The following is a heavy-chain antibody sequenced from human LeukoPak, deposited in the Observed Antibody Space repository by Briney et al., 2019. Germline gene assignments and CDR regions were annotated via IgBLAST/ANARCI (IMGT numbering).Heavy chain of an antibody. CDR2: IDPSGGSK. CDR1: GYTFTDYY. Sequence: ASVKVSCKASGYTFTDYYIHWVRQAPGQGLEWMGIIDPSGGSKSYAQKFQGRVTMTRDTSTSTFYMELSSLRSEDTAVYYCARDNWSHYFDYWGQGTLVTVSS. J-gene: IGHJ4*02. CDR3: ARDNWSHYFDY. D-gene: IGHD1-1*01. V-gene: IGHV1-46*01.